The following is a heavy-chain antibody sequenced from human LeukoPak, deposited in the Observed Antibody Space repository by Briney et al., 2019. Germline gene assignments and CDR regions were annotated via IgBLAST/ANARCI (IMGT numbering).Heavy chain of an antibody. CDR1: GGSFSGYY. CDR3: ARGRLRWRYFDY. Sequence: AETLSLTCPVYGGSFSGYYWSWLRQPPGKGLEWIGEINHSGSTNYNPSLKSRVTISVDTSKNQFSLKLSSVTAADTAVYYCARGRLRWRYFDYWGQGTLVTVSS. J-gene: IGHJ4*02. D-gene: IGHD4-23*01. V-gene: IGHV4-34*01. CDR2: INHSGST.